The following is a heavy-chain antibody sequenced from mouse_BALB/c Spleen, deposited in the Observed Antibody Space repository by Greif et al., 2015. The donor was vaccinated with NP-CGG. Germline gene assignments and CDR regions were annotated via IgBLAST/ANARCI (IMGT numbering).Heavy chain of an antibody. J-gene: IGHJ2*01. Sequence: VQVVESGAELVKPGASVKLSCKASGYTFTSYYIYWVKQRPGQGLEWIGEINPSNGGSNFNEKFKSKATLTVDKSSSTAYMQLSSLTSEDSAVYYCTRSWVDYWGQGTTLTVSS. CDR1: GYTFTSYY. CDR2: INPSNGGS. D-gene: IGHD4-1*01. CDR3: TRSWVDY. V-gene: IGHV1S81*02.